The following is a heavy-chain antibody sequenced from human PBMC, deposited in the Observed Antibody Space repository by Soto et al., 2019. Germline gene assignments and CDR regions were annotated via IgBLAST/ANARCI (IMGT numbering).Heavy chain of an antibody. D-gene: IGHD6-13*01. CDR3: ARRRWDAFDI. CDR1: GFTFSDYY. CDR2: ISSSPTYT. J-gene: IGHJ3*02. Sequence: QVQLVESGGGLVEPGGSLRLSGAASGFTFSDYYMSWIRQAPGKGLEWVSYISSSPTYTDYADSVKGRFTISRDNAKNSLYLQMNSLRAEDTAVYYSARRRWDAFDIWGQGTMVTVSS. V-gene: IGHV3-11*05.